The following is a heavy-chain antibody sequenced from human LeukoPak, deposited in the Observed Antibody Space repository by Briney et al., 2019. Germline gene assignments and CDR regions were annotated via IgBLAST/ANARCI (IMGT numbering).Heavy chain of an antibody. J-gene: IGHJ4*02. CDR3: ARGNYFDY. CDR2: ISPSSTSI. Sequence: GSPRSLCSTACFPIFGGDLDRVRQGPGEGLEWVSYISPSSTSIYYADSVKGRFTISRDNAKNSLSLQMNSLRAEDTAVYYCARGNYFDYWGQGVLVTVSS. CDR1: CFPIFGGD. V-gene: IGHV3-48*01.